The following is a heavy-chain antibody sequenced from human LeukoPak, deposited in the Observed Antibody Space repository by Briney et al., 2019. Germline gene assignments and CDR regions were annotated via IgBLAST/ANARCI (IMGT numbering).Heavy chain of an antibody. D-gene: IGHD3-9*01. Sequence: SETLSLTCTVSGGSLSSSSYYWGWIRQPPGKGLEWIGSIYYSGSTYYNPSLTISVDTSKNQFSLKLSSVTAADTAVYYCDSGTGLTGYLHDYWGQGTLVTVSS. CDR1: GGSLSSSSYY. V-gene: IGHV4-39*07. CDR3: DSGTGLTGYLHDY. CDR2: IYYSGST. J-gene: IGHJ4*02.